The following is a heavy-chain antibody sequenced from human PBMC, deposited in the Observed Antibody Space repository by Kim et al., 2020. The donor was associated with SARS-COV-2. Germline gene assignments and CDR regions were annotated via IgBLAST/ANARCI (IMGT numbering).Heavy chain of an antibody. CDR3: ATDRGMIQLSAFDI. Sequence: GGSLRLSCAASGVTFSSYAMSWVRQAPGKGLEWVSAISGSGGSTYYADSVKGRFTISRDNSKNTRYLLMNRLRAEDTAVYYCATDRGMIQLSAFDIWGQGTMVTVSS. V-gene: IGHV3-23*01. D-gene: IGHD5-18*01. CDR2: ISGSGGST. CDR1: GVTFSSYA. J-gene: IGHJ3*02.